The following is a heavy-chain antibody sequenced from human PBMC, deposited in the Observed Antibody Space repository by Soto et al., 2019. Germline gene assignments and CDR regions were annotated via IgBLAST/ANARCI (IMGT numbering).Heavy chain of an antibody. V-gene: IGHV1-18*01. CDR2: VSAYNGNT. J-gene: IGHJ6*02. Sequence: ASVKVSCKASGYTFTSYGISWVRQAPGQGLEWMGWVSAYNGNTNYAQKLQGRVTMTTDTSTSTAYMELSSLRSEDTAVYYCARDQEVGLGSGSYKIYYYYGMDVWGQGTTVTVSS. CDR3: ARDQEVGLGSGSYKIYYYYGMDV. CDR1: GYTFTSYG. D-gene: IGHD3-10*01.